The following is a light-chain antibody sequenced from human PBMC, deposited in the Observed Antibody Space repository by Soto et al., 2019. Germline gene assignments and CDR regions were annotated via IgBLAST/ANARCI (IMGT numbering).Light chain of an antibody. J-gene: IGLJ1*01. CDR2: DVT. CDR1: SSDVGGNKY. CDR3: CAFAGTSTS. V-gene: IGLV2-11*01. Sequence: QSALTQPASVSGSPGQSITISCTGTSSDVGGNKYVSWYQQHPGKAPKLMIYDVTKRPSGVPDRFSGSKSGNTASLSISGLQAEDEADYYCCAFAGTSTSFGTGTKLTVL.